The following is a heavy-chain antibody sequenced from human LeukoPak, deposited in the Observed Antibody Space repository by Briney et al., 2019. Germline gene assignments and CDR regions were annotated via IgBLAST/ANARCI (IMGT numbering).Heavy chain of an antibody. Sequence: GGSLRLSCAASGFTFSSYGMHWVRQAPGKGPEWVAVISYDGSNKYYADSVKGRFTISRDNAKNTLYLQMNSLRAEDTAVYYCARGPHLTLPGYYYGMDVWGQGTTVTVSS. CDR2: ISYDGSNK. CDR1: GFTFSSYG. CDR3: ARGPHLTLPGYYYGMDV. J-gene: IGHJ6*02. V-gene: IGHV3-30*03.